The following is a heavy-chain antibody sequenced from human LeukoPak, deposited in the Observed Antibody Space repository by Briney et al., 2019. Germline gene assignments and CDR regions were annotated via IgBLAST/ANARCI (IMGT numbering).Heavy chain of an antibody. V-gene: IGHV4-39*01. CDR2: IYYSGST. D-gene: IGHD4-17*01. CDR3: ARVDYGDYGTYFDY. Sequence: PSETLSLTCTVSGGSISSSSYYWGWIRQPPGKGLEWIGSIYYSGSTYYNPSLKSRVTISVDTSKNQFSLELSSVTAADTAVYYCARVDYGDYGTYFDYWGQGTLVTVSS. J-gene: IGHJ4*02. CDR1: GGSISSSSYY.